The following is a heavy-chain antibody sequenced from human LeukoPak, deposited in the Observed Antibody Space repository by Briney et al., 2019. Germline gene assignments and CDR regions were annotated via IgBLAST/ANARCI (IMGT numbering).Heavy chain of an antibody. D-gene: IGHD5-12*01. CDR2: ISGSGGRT. Sequence: PGGSLRLSCAASGFTFSSYAMSWVRQAPGKGPEWVSSISGSGGRTYYADSVKGRFTISRDNSKNTLFLQMNSLRAEDTAVYYCAIGPPYGGYSDWGQGTLVRISS. J-gene: IGHJ4*02. V-gene: IGHV3-23*01. CDR1: GFTFSSYA. CDR3: AIGPPYGGYSD.